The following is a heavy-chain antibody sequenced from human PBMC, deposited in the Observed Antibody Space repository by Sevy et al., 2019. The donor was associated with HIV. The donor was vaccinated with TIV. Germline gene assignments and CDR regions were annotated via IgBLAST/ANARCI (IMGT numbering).Heavy chain of an antibody. D-gene: IGHD3-9*01. CDR3: AKIGTIFSFLGHFNS. Sequence: ASVKVSCKTSGYTFTAYYLHWVRQAPGQGLEWMGWINPKSGGTNYAHKFQGRVTMTTDTSISTAYMDLSRLRSDDTAVYYCAKIGTIFSFLGHFNSWGQGTLVTVSS. J-gene: IGHJ4*02. V-gene: IGHV1-2*07. CDR1: GYTFTAYY. CDR2: INPKSGGT.